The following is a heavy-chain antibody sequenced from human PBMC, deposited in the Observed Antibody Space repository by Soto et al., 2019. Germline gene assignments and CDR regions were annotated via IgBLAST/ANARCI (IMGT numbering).Heavy chain of an antibody. Sequence: XVKVSCKASGYTFTTYGISWVRQAPGQWLEWMGWXSAYNXNTNYETKPQXXVTMTKDXXKSTDYMEMRSLRSDDTAVYYCARGTFLWGFLYWGQGTLVTVSS. D-gene: IGHD2-21*01. CDR1: GYTFTTYG. CDR3: ARGTFLWGFLY. V-gene: IGHV1-18*01. CDR2: XSAYNXNT. J-gene: IGHJ4*02.